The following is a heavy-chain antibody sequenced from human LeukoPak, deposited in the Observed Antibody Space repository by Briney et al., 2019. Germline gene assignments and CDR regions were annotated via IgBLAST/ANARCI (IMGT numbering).Heavy chain of an antibody. Sequence: GGSLRLSCAASGFTFSSYAMSWVRHAPGKGLEWVSAISGSGGSTYYADSVKGRFTISRDNSKNTLYLQMNSLRAEDTAVYYCAKDGGYCSGGSCYSEYFQHWGQGTLVTVSS. V-gene: IGHV3-23*01. D-gene: IGHD2-15*01. J-gene: IGHJ1*01. CDR2: ISGSGGST. CDR3: AKDGGYCSGGSCYSEYFQH. CDR1: GFTFSSYA.